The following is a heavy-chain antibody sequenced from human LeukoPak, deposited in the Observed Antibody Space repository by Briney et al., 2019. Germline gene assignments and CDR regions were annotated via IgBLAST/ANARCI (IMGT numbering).Heavy chain of an antibody. CDR1: GFTFSDYY. V-gene: IGHV3-11*04. J-gene: IGHJ6*04. D-gene: IGHD2-21*01. Sequence: GGSLRFSCAASGFTFSDYYMSWIRQAPGKGLEWVSVKGRFTISRDNAKNSLYLQMNSLRAEDTAVYHCARGFRFPDVWGKGTTVTVSS. CDR3: ARGFRFPDV.